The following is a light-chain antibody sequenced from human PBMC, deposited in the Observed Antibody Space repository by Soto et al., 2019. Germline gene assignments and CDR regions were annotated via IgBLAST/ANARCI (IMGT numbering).Light chain of an antibody. V-gene: IGKV3-11*01. CDR2: DAS. J-gene: IGKJ5*01. CDR3: EKGGNWPLA. CDR1: QTVGTS. Sequence: AALYLCPGERATLSVRGRQTVGTSLAWYQKKPGQAPRLLIHDASSRATGIPARLSGSGSGTDFTLTICSLESEAFAVYYFEKGGNWPLAFGQGTRLEIK.